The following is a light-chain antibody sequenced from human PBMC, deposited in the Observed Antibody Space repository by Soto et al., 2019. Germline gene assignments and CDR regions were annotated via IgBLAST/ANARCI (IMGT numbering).Light chain of an antibody. Sequence: DIQMTQSPSTLSASVGDRVTITCRASQNINSWLAWYQQKPGKAPKLLVYAASSLESGVPSWFSGSRSGTEFTLTISSLQPDDFATYYCQQYDANPWTFGQGTKVEIK. J-gene: IGKJ1*01. CDR3: QQYDANPWT. CDR1: QNINSW. V-gene: IGKV1-5*01. CDR2: AAS.